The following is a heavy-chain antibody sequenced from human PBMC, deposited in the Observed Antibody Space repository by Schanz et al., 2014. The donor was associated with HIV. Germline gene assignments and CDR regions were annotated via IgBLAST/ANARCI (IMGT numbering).Heavy chain of an antibody. CDR2: VNPNSGHT. Sequence: QVQLVQSGAEVKNPGASVKVSCKASGYTFSSYDINWVRQATGQGLEWMGWVNPNSGHTGYAQKFQGRVTMTTDTSTSTAYMDLRSLRSDDTAVYYCARGAAEMATMTPWRYWGQGTLVTVSS. V-gene: IGHV1-8*01. D-gene: IGHD5-12*01. CDR3: ARGAAEMATMTPWRY. J-gene: IGHJ4*02. CDR1: GYTFSSYD.